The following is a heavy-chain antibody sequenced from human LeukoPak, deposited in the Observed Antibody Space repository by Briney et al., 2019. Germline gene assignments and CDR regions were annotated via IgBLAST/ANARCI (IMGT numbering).Heavy chain of an antibody. CDR1: GGTFSSYA. CDR3: ARHCSGSSCYFD. CDR2: IIPIFGTA. D-gene: IGHD2-15*01. Sequence: ASVKVSCKASGGTFSSYAISWVRQAPGQGLEWMGGIIPIFGTANYAQKFQGRVTITADESTSTAYMELSSLRSEDTAVYYCARHCSGSSCYFDWGQGTLVTVSS. J-gene: IGHJ4*02. V-gene: IGHV1-69*13.